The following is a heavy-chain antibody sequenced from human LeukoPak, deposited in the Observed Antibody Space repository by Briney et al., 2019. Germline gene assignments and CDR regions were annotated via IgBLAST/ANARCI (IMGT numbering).Heavy chain of an antibody. CDR1: GFTFSSFW. J-gene: IGHJ4*02. CDR3: ARPYSSTARGSFDS. V-gene: IGHV3-7*01. Sequence: PGGSLRLSCTASGFTFSSFWMSWVRQTPGKGLEWVANIKQDGSEKYFVDSVKGRFTISRDNAKNSLYLQVNSLRAEDTAIYYCARPYSSTARGSFDSWGQGTLVTVSS. CDR2: IKQDGSEK. D-gene: IGHD6-13*01.